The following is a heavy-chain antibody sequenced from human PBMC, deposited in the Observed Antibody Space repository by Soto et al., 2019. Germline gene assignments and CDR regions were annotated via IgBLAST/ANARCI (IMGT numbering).Heavy chain of an antibody. Sequence: PGESPKISCKGSGYSFTSYWICWVRQMPGKGLEWMGIIYPGDSDTRYSPSFQGQVTISADKSISTAYLQWSSLKASDTAMYYCARSQNVDTAMVTYYYYGMDVRGQRTTVTVSS. CDR1: GYSFTSYW. CDR3: ARSQNVDTAMVTYYYYGMDV. J-gene: IGHJ6*02. CDR2: IYPGDSDT. V-gene: IGHV5-51*01. D-gene: IGHD5-18*01.